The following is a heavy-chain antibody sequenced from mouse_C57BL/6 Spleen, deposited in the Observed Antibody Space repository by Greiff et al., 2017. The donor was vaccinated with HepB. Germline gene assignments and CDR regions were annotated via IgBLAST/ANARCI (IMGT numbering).Heavy chain of an antibody. CDR2: INYDGSST. J-gene: IGHJ2*01. D-gene: IGHD1-1*02. CDR3: ARDGGYYFDY. V-gene: IGHV5-16*01. CDR1: GFTFSDYY. Sequence: EVMLVESEGGLVQPGSSMKLSCTASGFTFSDYYMAWVRQVPEKGLEWVANINYDGSSTYYLDSLKSRFIISRDNAKNMLYLQMSSLKSEDTATYYCARDGGYYFDYWGQGTTLTVSS.